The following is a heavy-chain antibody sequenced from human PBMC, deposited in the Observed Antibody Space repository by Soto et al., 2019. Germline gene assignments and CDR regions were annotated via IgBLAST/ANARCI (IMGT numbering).Heavy chain of an antibody. CDR2: IIPILGVA. Sequence: QVQLVQSGADVKKPGSSVKVSCKASGGTFSSYTISWVRQAHGQGIEWMGRIIPILGVANYAHKFQGRVTITADKSTSTAYMELSSLRSEDTAMYYCALNYYDIEPYWGPGTMVTVSS. J-gene: IGHJ3*01. D-gene: IGHD3-22*01. V-gene: IGHV1-69*02. CDR1: GGTFSSYT. CDR3: ALNYYDIEPY.